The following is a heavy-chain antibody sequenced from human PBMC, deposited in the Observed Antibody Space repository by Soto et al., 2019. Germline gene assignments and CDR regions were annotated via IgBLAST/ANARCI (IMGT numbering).Heavy chain of an antibody. Sequence: SETLSLTCAVSGGSISSGGYSWSWIRQPPGKGLEWIGYMYHSGTFLKSPSLKTRLTMSLDMSKNQFPLTLNSMTAADTAVYYCARAQFYSGSGNYNNLMFDAWGQGIQVTV. D-gene: IGHD3-10*01. V-gene: IGHV4-30-2*01. CDR2: MYHSGTF. CDR1: GGSISSGGYS. CDR3: ARAQFYSGSGNYNNLMFDA. J-gene: IGHJ5*02.